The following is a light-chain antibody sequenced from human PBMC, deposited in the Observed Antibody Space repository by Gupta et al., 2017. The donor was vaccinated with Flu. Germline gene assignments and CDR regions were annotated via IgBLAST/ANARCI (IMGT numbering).Light chain of an antibody. CDR1: SGHSNYA. V-gene: IGLV4-69*01. J-gene: IGLJ3*02. Sequence: GKLTCTLSSGHSNYAIAWHQQQPEKGPRFLMKVNSDGSHSKGDGIPDRFSGSRSGAARYLTISCLPSEDAADYYCQTWDTGIRVFGGGTKLTV. CDR3: QTWDTGIRV. CDR2: VNSDGSH.